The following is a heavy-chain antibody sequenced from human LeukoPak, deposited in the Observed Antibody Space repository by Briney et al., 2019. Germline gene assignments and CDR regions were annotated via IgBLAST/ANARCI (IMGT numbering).Heavy chain of an antibody. V-gene: IGHV4-30-2*01. Sequence: PSETLSLTCAVSGGSISSGGYSWSWIRQPPGKGLEWIGYIYHSGSTYYNPSLKSQVTISVDRSKNQFSLKLSFVTAADTAVYYCARLDYQGAFDIWGQGTMVTVSS. J-gene: IGHJ3*02. D-gene: IGHD4-11*01. CDR2: IYHSGST. CDR1: GGSISSGGYS. CDR3: ARLDYQGAFDI.